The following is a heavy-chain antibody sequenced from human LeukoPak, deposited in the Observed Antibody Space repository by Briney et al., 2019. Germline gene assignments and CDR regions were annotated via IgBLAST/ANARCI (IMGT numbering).Heavy chain of an antibody. CDR1: GFTFSAYA. V-gene: IGHV3-23*01. J-gene: IGHJ4*02. CDR2: ISGSGSST. CDR3: AKGLRYYYDSSGYYYFDY. Sequence: GGYLRLSCAASGFTFSAYAMSWVRQAPGKGLEWVSGISGSGSSTYYADSVKGRLTISRDNSKNTLYLQMNSLRAEDTAVYYCAKGLRYYYDSSGYYYFDYWGQGTLVTVSS. D-gene: IGHD3-22*01.